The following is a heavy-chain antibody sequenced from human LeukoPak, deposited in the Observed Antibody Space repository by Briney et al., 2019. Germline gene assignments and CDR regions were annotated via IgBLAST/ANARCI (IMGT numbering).Heavy chain of an antibody. J-gene: IGHJ3*02. D-gene: IGHD2-21*02. CDR1: GFTFSSYW. CDR3: ARHDPTVVTAITDAFDI. V-gene: IGHV3-7*01. Sequence: GASLRLSCAASGFTFSSYWMSWVRQAPGKGLEWVANIKQDGSEKYYVDSVKGRFTISRDNAKNSLYLQMNSLRVEDTAVYYCARHDPTVVTAITDAFDIWGQGTMVTVSS. CDR2: IKQDGSEK.